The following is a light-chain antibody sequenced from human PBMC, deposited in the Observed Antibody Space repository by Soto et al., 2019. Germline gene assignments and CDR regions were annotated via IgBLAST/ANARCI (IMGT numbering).Light chain of an antibody. CDR2: GAS. V-gene: IGKV1-27*01. CDR1: EDISNY. J-gene: IGKJ1*01. Sequence: DIQMTQSPSSLSASVGDRVTITGRASEDISNYLAWYQQKPGKVPKLLIYGASTLQSGVPSRFSGSGSGTDFTLTISSLQTGDVATYYCQNYNRAPWTFGQGTKVESK. CDR3: QNYNRAPWT.